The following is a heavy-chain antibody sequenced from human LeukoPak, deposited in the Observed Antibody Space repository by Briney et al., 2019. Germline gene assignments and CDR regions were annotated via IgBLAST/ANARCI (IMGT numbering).Heavy chain of an antibody. CDR2: IYYSGST. J-gene: IGHJ6*02. CDR3: ARALSSYYDFWSGYSSYYYYGMDV. V-gene: IGHV4-59*01. Sequence: ASETLSLTCTVSGGSISSYYWSWIRQPPGKGLEWIGYIYYSGSTNYNPSLKSRVTISVDTSKNQFSLKLSSVTAADTAVYYCARALSSYYDFWSGYSSYYYYGMDVWGQGTTVTVSS. CDR1: GGSISSYY. D-gene: IGHD3-3*01.